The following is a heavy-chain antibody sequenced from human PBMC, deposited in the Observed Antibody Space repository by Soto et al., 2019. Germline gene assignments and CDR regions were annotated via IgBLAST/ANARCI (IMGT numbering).Heavy chain of an antibody. CDR2: ISSGGDAI. CDR1: GFIFSDYF. J-gene: IGHJ4*02. CDR3: ARDRGQLVFDY. Sequence: QVQVVESGGGLVEPGGSLRLSCAASGFIFSDYFMSWIRQAPGKGLEWVAYISSGGDAIYYADSVKARFTISRDNAENSLYLQMNSLRAEDTAVYYCARDRGQLVFDYGGQGTLVTVSS. V-gene: IGHV3-11*01. D-gene: IGHD6-6*01.